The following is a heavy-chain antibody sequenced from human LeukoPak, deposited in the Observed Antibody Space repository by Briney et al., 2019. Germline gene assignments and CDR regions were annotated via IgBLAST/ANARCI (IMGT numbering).Heavy chain of an antibody. J-gene: IGHJ4*02. CDR2: IKGDGSDN. CDR1: GFTFSSYW. CDR3: AKAGYSSSWYVDY. Sequence: GGSLRLSCAASGFTFSSYWMSWVRQAPGKGLEWVANIKGDGSDNHYVDSVRGRFTISRDNSKNTLYLQMNSLRAEDTAVYYCAKAGYSSSWYVDYWGQGTLVTVSS. V-gene: IGHV3-7*02. D-gene: IGHD6-13*01.